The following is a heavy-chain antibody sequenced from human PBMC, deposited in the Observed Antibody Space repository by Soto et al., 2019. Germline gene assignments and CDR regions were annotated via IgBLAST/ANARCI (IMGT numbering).Heavy chain of an antibody. Sequence: HPGGSLRLSCAASGFTFSSYGMHWVRQAPGKGLEWVAVISYDGSNKYYADSVKGRFTISRDNSKNTLYLQMNSLRAEDTAVYYCAKDNDKGGTAMVPFYYYYGMDVWGQGTTVTVSS. D-gene: IGHD5-18*01. CDR3: AKDNDKGGTAMVPFYYYYGMDV. J-gene: IGHJ6*02. CDR2: ISYDGSNK. V-gene: IGHV3-30*18. CDR1: GFTFSSYG.